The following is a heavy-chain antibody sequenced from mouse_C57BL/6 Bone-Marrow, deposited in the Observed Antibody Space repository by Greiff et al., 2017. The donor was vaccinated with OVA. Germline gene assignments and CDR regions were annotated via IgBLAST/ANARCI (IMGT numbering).Heavy chain of an antibody. J-gene: IGHJ2*01. CDR1: GFSLTSYG. V-gene: IGHV2-2*01. CDR2: IWSGGST. D-gene: IGHD3-2*02. CDR3: ARTAQAYYLDY. Sequence: QVQLQQSGPGLVQPSQSLSITCTVSGFSLTSYGVHWVRQSPGKGLEWLGVIWSGGSTDYNAAFISRLSISKDNSKSQVFFKMNSLQADDTAIYYCARTAQAYYLDYWGQGTTLTVSS.